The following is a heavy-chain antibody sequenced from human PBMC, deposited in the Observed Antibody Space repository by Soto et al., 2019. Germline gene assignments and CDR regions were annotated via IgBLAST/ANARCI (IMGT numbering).Heavy chain of an antibody. CDR3: ARRIAMIVVVFDS. CDR1: GDSFSGYY. Sequence: TSETLSLTCAVHGDSFSGYYWSWIRQSPGKGLEWIGEIDHSGSANYNPSLTSRVSMSVDTSSQQVSLKLSSVTAADTAVYYCARRIAMIVVVFDSWGQGTLVTVS. V-gene: IGHV4-34*01. D-gene: IGHD3-22*01. CDR2: IDHSGSA. J-gene: IGHJ4*02.